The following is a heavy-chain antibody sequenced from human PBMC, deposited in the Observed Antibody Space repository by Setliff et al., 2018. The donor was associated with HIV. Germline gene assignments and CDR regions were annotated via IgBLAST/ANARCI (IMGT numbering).Heavy chain of an antibody. Sequence: ASVKVSCKASGYTFTDYYVHWVRQAPGQGLEWMGWISTYNGNTNFAQKVQGRVTLTTETSTSIAYMELRSLTSDDTAVYYCAREYGAVRKYIDYWGQGTLVTVSS. CDR2: ISTYNGNT. CDR1: GYTFTDYY. V-gene: IGHV1-18*04. J-gene: IGHJ4*02. CDR3: AREYGAVRKYIDY. D-gene: IGHD3-10*01.